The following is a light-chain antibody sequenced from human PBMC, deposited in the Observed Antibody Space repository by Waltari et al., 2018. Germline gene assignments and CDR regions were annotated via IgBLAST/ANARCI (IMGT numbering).Light chain of an antibody. CDR3: AVWDDSLSGVL. Sequence: QSVLTQPPSASGHPGQGVTITCSGRTSNIGTHYVHWYQQVPGSAPKLLINRNDRRPTGVPDRFSGSKSGTSASLAISRLRSEDEADYYCAVWDDSLSGVLFGGGTKLTVL. CDR1: TSNIGTHY. J-gene: IGLJ3*02. CDR2: RND. V-gene: IGLV1-47*01.